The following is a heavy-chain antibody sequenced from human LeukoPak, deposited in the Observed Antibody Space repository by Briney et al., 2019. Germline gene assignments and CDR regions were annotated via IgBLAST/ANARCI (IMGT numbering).Heavy chain of an antibody. CDR1: GGTFSSYA. J-gene: IGHJ3*02. V-gene: IGHV1-69*13. CDR3: ARALMPHQADDAFDI. CDR2: IIPIFGTA. D-gene: IGHD2-15*01. Sequence: SVKVSCKASGGTFSSYAISWVRQAPGQGLEWMGGIIPIFGTANYAQKFQGRVTITADESTSTAYMELSSLRSEDTAVYYCARALMPHQADDAFDIWGQGTMVTVSS.